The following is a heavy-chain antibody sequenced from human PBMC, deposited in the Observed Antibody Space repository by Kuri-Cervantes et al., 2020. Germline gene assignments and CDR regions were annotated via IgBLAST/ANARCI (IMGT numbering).Heavy chain of an antibody. CDR2: IIPIFGTA. D-gene: IGHD3-16*02. CDR1: GGTFSSYA. J-gene: IGHJ3*02. V-gene: IGHV1-69*05. CDR3: ARVRDRMIMFGGVIVIGDAFDI. Sequence: SVKVSCRASGGTFSSYAISWVRQAPGQGLEWMGGIIPIFGTANYAQKFQGRVTITTDESTSTAYMELSSLRSEDTAVYYCARVRDRMIMFGGVIVIGDAFDIWGQGTMVTVSS.